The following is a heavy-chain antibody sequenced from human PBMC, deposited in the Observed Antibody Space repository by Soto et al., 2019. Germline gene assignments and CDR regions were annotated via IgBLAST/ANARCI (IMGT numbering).Heavy chain of an antibody. V-gene: IGHV3-23*01. CDR3: AKDSSGYFWSIYYFDY. J-gene: IGHJ4*02. Sequence: PGGSLRLSCAASGFTFSSYAMSWVRQAPGKGLEWVAAISGRDGSTYYADSVKGRFTVSRDNSKNTLYLQMNSLRAEDTAVYYCAKDSSGYFWSIYYFDYWGKGNLVTVSS. D-gene: IGHD3-22*01. CDR2: ISGRDGST. CDR1: GFTFSSYA.